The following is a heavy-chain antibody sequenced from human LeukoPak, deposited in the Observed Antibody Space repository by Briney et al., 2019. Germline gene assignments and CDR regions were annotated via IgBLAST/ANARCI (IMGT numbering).Heavy chain of an antibody. Sequence: SETLSLTCTVSGGSVSSSSYYWSWIRQPPGKGLEWIGYIYYSGSTNYNPSLKSRVTISVDTSKNQFSLKLSSVTAADTAVYYCARGVIINFDYWGQGTLVTVSS. J-gene: IGHJ4*02. CDR3: ARGVIINFDY. CDR2: IYYSGST. CDR1: GGSVSSSSYY. D-gene: IGHD3-10*01. V-gene: IGHV4-61*01.